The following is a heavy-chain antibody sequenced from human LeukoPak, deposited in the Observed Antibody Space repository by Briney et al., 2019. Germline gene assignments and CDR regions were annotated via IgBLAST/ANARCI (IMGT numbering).Heavy chain of an antibody. CDR2: ISSSGSNI. J-gene: IGHJ3*02. V-gene: IGHV3-11*01. D-gene: IGHD2-2*01. CDR3: ARVAPYCSSTSCNDAFDI. Sequence: GGSLTLSCAASGFTSSDYYMSWIRQAPGEGREWVAYISSSGSNIYYADSVKGRFTISKDNAKNSLYLQMNSLRAEDTAVYYCARVAPYCSSTSCNDAFDIWGQGTMVTVSS. CDR1: GFTSSDYY.